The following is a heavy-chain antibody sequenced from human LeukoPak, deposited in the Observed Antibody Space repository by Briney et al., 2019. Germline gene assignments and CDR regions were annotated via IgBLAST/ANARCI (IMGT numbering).Heavy chain of an antibody. CDR3: ARDGIEYSSSHY. J-gene: IGHJ4*02. CDR1: GYTFTGHY. D-gene: IGHD6-6*01. V-gene: IGHV1-2*02. CDR2: INPKNGGT. Sequence: GASVKVSCKASGYTFTGHYMHWVRQVPGQGLEWMGWINPKNGGTNYAQKFQGRVTMTGDTSISTVYMELSRLRSDDTAVYYCARDGIEYSSSHYWGQGTLVTVSS.